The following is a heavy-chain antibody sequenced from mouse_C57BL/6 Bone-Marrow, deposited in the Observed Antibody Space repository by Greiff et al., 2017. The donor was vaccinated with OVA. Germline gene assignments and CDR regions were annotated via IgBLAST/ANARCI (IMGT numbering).Heavy chain of an antibody. Sequence: VQLQQPGAELVKPGASVKLSCKASGYTFTSYWMHWVKQRPGRGLEWIGRIDPNSGGTKYNEKFKSKATLTVDKPSSTAYMQLSSLTSEDSAVYDGAYYGSSTNWYFDVWGTGTTVTVSS. V-gene: IGHV1-72*01. CDR2: IDPNSGGT. CDR3: AYYGSSTNWYFDV. CDR1: GYTFTSYW. D-gene: IGHD1-1*01. J-gene: IGHJ1*03.